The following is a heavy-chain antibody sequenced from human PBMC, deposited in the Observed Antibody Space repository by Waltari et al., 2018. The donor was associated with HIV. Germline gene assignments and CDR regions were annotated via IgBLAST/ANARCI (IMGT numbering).Heavy chain of an antibody. CDR1: GYTFTSYG. D-gene: IGHD5-12*01. J-gene: IGHJ4*02. CDR2: IYAYKGNT. Sequence: QVQLVQSGAEVKKPGASVKVSCKASGYTFTSYGISWVRQASGQGLEWMGWIYAYKGNTNHSDNPQGRVTMTTDTSTSTAYMELRSLRSDDTAVYYCAGASGYSGYETLDYCGQGTLVTVSS. V-gene: IGHV1-18*01. CDR3: AGASGYSGYETLDY.